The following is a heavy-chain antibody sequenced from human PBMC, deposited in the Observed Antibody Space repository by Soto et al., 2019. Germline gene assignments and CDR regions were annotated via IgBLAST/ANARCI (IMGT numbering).Heavy chain of an antibody. Sequence: QLQLQESGPGLVKPSETLSLTCTVSGGSISSSSYYWGWIRQPPGKGLEWIGSIYYSGSTYYNPSLKSRVTISVDTFKNQFSLKLSSVTAADTAVYYCERVPEQWLVERDAFDIWGQGTMVTVSS. CDR3: ERVPEQWLVERDAFDI. CDR1: GGSISSSSYY. V-gene: IGHV4-39*01. D-gene: IGHD6-19*01. J-gene: IGHJ3*02. CDR2: IYYSGST.